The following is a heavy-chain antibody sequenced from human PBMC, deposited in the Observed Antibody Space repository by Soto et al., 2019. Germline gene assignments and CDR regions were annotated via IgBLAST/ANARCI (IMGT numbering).Heavy chain of an antibody. D-gene: IGHD1-26*01. CDR1: GYTFTGYY. J-gene: IGHJ4*02. Sequence: GASVKVSCKASGYTFTGYYMHWVRQAPGQGLEWMGWINPNSGGTNYAQKFQGWVTMTRDTSISTAYMELSRLRSDDTAVYYCARDNIVGVYFFDYWGQGALVTVSS. V-gene: IGHV1-2*04. CDR3: ARDNIVGVYFFDY. CDR2: INPNSGGT.